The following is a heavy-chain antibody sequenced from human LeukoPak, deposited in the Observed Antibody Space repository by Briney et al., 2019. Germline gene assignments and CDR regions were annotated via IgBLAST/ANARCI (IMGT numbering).Heavy chain of an antibody. CDR3: ASNFLETYYYDSSGYSGAFDI. D-gene: IGHD3-22*01. Sequence: ASVKVSCKASGGTFSSYAISWVRQAPGQGLEWMGGIIPIFGTANYAQKFQGRVTITADESTSTAYMELSSLRSEDTAAYYCASNFLETYYYDSSGYSGAFDIWGQGTMVTVSS. CDR2: IIPIFGTA. CDR1: GGTFSSYA. V-gene: IGHV1-69*13. J-gene: IGHJ3*02.